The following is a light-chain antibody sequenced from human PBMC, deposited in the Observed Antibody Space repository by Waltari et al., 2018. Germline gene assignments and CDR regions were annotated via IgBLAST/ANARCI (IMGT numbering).Light chain of an antibody. J-gene: IGLJ2*01. V-gene: IGLV4-69*01. CDR2: LNSDGSH. CDR1: SGHSDYA. CDR3: HAWRSGILV. Sequence: QLVLTQSPSPSASLGASVKLTCTLSSGHSDYAIAWHQQQPGKGPRYLMKLNSDGSHNKGDGIPDRFSGSSSGAERYLTISSLQSEDEADYYCHAWRSGILVFAGGTKLTVL.